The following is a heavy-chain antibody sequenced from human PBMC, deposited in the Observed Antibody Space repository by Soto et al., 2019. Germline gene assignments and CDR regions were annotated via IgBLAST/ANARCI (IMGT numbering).Heavy chain of an antibody. V-gene: IGHV1-2*04. J-gene: IGHJ5*02. D-gene: IGHD3-22*01. CDR3: ARDRYYDSSGYSNWFDP. CDR1: GYTFTGYY. CDR2: INPNSGGT. Sequence: ASVKVSCKASGYTFTGYYMHWVRQAPGQGLEWMGWINPNSGGTNYAQKFQGWVTMTRDTSISTAYMELSRLRSGDTAVYYCARDRYYDSSGYSNWFDPWGQGTLVTVSS.